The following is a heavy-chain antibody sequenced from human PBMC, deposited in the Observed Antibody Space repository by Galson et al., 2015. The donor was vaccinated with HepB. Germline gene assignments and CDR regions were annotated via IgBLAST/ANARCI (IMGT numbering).Heavy chain of an antibody. CDR2: ISFDGKKR. V-gene: IGHV3-30*04. D-gene: IGHD2-21*01. J-gene: IGHJ4*02. Sequence: SLRLSCAASGFTFNNYAMHWVRQAPGKGLEWVAFISFDGKKRYYADSVRGRFTISRDNSKNTLYLQLKSLRPEDTAVYYCARDPVGLIVIVMPWGPYFDNWGQGTLVTVSS. CDR3: ARDPVGLIVIVMPWGPYFDN. CDR1: GFTFNNYA.